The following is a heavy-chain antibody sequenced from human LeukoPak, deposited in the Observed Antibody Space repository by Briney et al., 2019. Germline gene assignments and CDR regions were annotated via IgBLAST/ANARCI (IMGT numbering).Heavy chain of an antibody. CDR3: ARDRVKYSEAVASYFDY. CDR2: INHSGST. J-gene: IGHJ4*02. V-gene: IGHV4-34*01. Sequence: SETLSLTCAVYGGSFSGYYWSWIRQPPGKGLEWIGEINHSGSTNYNPSLKSRVTISVDTSKNQFSLKLSSVTAADTAMYYCARDRVKYSEAVASYFDYWGQGTLVTVSS. D-gene: IGHD6-19*01. CDR1: GGSFSGYY.